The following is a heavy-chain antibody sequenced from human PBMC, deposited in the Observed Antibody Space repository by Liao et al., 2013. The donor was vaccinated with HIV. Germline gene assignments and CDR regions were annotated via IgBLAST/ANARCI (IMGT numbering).Heavy chain of an antibody. CDR1: GYSISSSNW. CDR2: IYYTGST. J-gene: IGHJ4*02. V-gene: IGHV4-28*03. CDR3: ARVGPYVTFDS. Sequence: QVQLQESGPGLVKPSDTLSLTCAVSGYSISSSNWWGWIRQPPGKGLEWIGYIYYTGSTNYNPSLMSRLTISADTSKNQFSLKLSSVTAADTAVYYCARVGPYVTFDSWGQGTPVIVSS. D-gene: IGHD3-10*02.